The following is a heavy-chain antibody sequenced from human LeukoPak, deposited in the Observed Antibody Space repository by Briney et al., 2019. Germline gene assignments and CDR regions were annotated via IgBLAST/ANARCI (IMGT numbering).Heavy chain of an antibody. Sequence: GGSLRLSCAASGFTFDDYAMHWVRQAPGKGLEWVSGISWNSGSLGYADSVKGRFTISRDNAKNSLYLHMNSLRAEDTALYYCARALGGSHGPFDYWGQGTLVTVSS. J-gene: IGHJ4*02. CDR3: ARALGGSHGPFDY. CDR2: ISWNSGSL. CDR1: GFTFDDYA. V-gene: IGHV3-9*01. D-gene: IGHD2-15*01.